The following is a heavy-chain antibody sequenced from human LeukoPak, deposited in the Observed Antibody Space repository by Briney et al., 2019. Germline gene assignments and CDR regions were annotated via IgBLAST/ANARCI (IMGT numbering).Heavy chain of an antibody. CDR3: ARGSGITMIVVVIGDAFDI. CDR2: IYYSGST. J-gene: IGHJ3*02. Sequence: SETLSLTCTVSGGSISSSSYYWGWIRQPPGKGLKWIGSIYYSGSTYHNPSLKSRVTISVDTSKNQFSLKLSSVTAADTAVYYCARGSGITMIVVVIGDAFDIWGQGTMVTVSS. D-gene: IGHD3-22*01. CDR1: GGSISSSSYY. V-gene: IGHV4-39*07.